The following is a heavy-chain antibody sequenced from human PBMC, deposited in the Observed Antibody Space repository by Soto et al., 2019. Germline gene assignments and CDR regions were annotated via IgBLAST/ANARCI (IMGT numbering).Heavy chain of an antibody. J-gene: IGHJ4*02. D-gene: IGHD1-20*01. CDR3: TTEDGITGTPGFDY. CDR2: IKSKIDGETT. Sequence: GGSLGLSCAASGFTFSNAWMVWVRQAPGKGLEWVGRIKSKIDGETTDYAAPVKGRFTISRDDSKNTLYLQMNSLKTEDTAVYYCTTEDGITGTPGFDYWGQGTLVTSPQ. CDR1: GFTFSNAW. V-gene: IGHV3-15*01.